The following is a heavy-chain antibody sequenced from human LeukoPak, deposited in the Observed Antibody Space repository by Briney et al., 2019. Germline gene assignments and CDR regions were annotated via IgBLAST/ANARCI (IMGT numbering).Heavy chain of an antibody. Sequence: SETLSLTCAVYGGFFSGYYWSWIRQPPGKGLEWIGEINHSGSTNYNPSLKSRVTISVDTSKNQFSLKLSSVTAADTAVYYCASSLPYYYMDVWGKGTTVTVSS. CDR3: ASSLPYYYMDV. V-gene: IGHV4-34*01. D-gene: IGHD5/OR15-5a*01. J-gene: IGHJ6*03. CDR2: INHSGST. CDR1: GGFFSGYY.